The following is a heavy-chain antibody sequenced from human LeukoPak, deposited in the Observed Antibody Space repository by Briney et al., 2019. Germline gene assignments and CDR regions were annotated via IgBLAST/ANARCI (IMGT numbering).Heavy chain of an antibody. V-gene: IGHV5-51*01. CDR3: GRPETTTSWDAFDI. Sequence: GESLKISCKGSGYSFTNYWIGWVRQMPGKGLEWMGIIYPGDSDTRYSPSFQGHVTISADKSISTAYLQWSSLKASDTAMYYCGRPETTTSWDAFDIWGQGTMVSVSS. CDR1: GYSFTNYW. J-gene: IGHJ3*02. CDR2: IYPGDSDT. D-gene: IGHD1-7*01.